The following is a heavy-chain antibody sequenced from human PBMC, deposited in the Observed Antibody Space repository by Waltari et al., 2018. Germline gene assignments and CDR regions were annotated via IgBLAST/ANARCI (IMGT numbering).Heavy chain of an antibody. CDR1: GFNFGDYG. CDR2: ITYNGREK. CDR3: AKAEWGSSVYFDS. J-gene: IGHJ4*02. V-gene: IGHV3-30*18. D-gene: IGHD6-6*01. Sequence: QVQLVQSGGGVVPPGRSRRLPCVASGFNFGDYGVHWVRQGPGKGLEWVAVITYNGREKYYADSVKGRFTISRDNSKNTLYLQMNSLRVEDTAVYYCAKAEWGSSVYFDSWGQGTLVTVSS.